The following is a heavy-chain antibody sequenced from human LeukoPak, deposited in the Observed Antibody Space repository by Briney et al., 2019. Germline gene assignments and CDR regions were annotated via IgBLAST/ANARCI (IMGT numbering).Heavy chain of an antibody. CDR2: IRSKANSYAT. D-gene: IGHD2-2*01. Sequence: GGSLRLSCAASGFTFSSYAMHWVRQASGKGLEWVGRIRSKANSYATAYAASVKGRFTISRDDSKNTAYLQMNSLKTEDTAVYYCTRHGVVQTLGGWFDPWGQGTLVTVSS. J-gene: IGHJ5*02. V-gene: IGHV3-73*01. CDR3: TRHGVVQTLGGWFDP. CDR1: GFTFSSYA.